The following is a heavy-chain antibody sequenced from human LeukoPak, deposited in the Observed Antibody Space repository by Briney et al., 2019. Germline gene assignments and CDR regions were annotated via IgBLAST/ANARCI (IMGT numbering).Heavy chain of an antibody. J-gene: IGHJ6*03. CDR1: GFTVSSNY. CDR2: IYSDGTT. Sequence: GSLRLSCAASGFTVSSNYMSWVRQAPGKGLEWVSVIYSDGTTYYADSVKGRFAISRDSSKNTLYLQMNSLRVEDAAVYYCARDRVVPAATGYYMDVWGKGTTVTVSS. CDR3: ARDRVVPAATGYYMDV. V-gene: IGHV3-53*01. D-gene: IGHD2-2*01.